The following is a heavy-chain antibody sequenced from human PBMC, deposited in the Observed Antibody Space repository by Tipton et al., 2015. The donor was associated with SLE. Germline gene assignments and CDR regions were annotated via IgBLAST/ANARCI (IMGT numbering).Heavy chain of an antibody. CDR1: GGSISSYY. Sequence: TLSLTCTVSGGSISSYYRSWIRQPAGKGLEWIGRIYTSGSTNYNPSLKSRVTMSVDTSKNQFSLKLSSVTAADTAVYYCARDSGDSSSWYLDYWGQGTLVTVSS. D-gene: IGHD6-13*01. V-gene: IGHV4-4*07. J-gene: IGHJ4*02. CDR2: IYTSGST. CDR3: ARDSGDSSSWYLDY.